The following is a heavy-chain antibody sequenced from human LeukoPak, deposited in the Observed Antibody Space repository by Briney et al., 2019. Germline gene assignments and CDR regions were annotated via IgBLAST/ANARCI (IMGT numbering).Heavy chain of an antibody. CDR3: ARVGSTTFFDY. D-gene: IGHD2-2*01. J-gene: IGHJ4*02. CDR2: IYHSGST. CDR1: GGSISSGGDY. V-gene: IGHV4-30-2*01. Sequence: SETLSLTCTVSGGSISSGGDYWSWIRQPPGKGLEWIGYIYHSGSTYYNPSLKSRVTISVDRSKNQFSLKLSSVTAADTAVYYCARVGSTTFFDYWGQGTLVTVSS.